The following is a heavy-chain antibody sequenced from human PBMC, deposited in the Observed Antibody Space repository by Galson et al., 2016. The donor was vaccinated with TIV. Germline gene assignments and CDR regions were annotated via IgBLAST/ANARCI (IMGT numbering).Heavy chain of an antibody. V-gene: IGHV4-59*12. CDR3: ARGTVTTRYFDL. J-gene: IGHJ2*01. Sequence: ETLSLTCTVSGGSISPYYWTWIRQPPGKGLEWIGYIYYSGNTYYNPPLRSRVTISVDTSKNQFSLKLSSVTAADTAVYYCARGTVTTRYFDLWGRGTLVTVSS. CDR1: GGSISPYY. CDR2: IYYSGNT. D-gene: IGHD4-17*01.